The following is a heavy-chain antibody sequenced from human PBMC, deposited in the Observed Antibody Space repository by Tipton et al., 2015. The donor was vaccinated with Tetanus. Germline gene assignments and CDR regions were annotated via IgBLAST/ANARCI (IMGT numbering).Heavy chain of an antibody. CDR1: GYSFNIYW. Sequence: VQLVQSGAEVKKPGESLKISCKGSGYSFNIYWIAWERQMPGKGLEWMGIIYPGDSDTRYSPSFRGQVTISADKSISTAYLEWSSLKASDTAIYFCARLPKHYSASGSTWGQGTLVTVSS. CDR2: IYPGDSDT. J-gene: IGHJ5*02. D-gene: IGHD3-10*01. V-gene: IGHV5-51*01. CDR3: ARLPKHYSASGST.